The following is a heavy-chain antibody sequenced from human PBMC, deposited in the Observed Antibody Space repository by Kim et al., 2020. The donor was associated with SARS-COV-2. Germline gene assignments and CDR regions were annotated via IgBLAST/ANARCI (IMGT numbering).Heavy chain of an antibody. CDR2: IYPGDSDT. V-gene: IGHV5-51*01. D-gene: IGHD4-4*01. Sequence: GESLKISCKGSGYSFTSYWIGWVRQMPGKGLEWMGIIYPGDSDTRYSPSFQGQVTISADKSISTAYLQWSSLKASDTAMYYCARHLALAIRGKYSNYSYYYYGMDVWGQGTTVTVSS. CDR1: GYSFTSYW. J-gene: IGHJ6*02. CDR3: ARHLALAIRGKYSNYSYYYYGMDV.